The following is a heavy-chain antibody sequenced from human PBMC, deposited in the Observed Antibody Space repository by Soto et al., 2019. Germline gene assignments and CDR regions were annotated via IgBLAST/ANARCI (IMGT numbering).Heavy chain of an antibody. Sequence: QVQLQQWGAGLLKPSETLSLTCAVYGGSFSGYYWTWIRQPPGTGLEWIGEINHSGSTNYNPSLKRRVTIPVDTSQNQFSLKLTSVTAADTAVYYCARDKITGLFDYWGQGTLVTVSS. J-gene: IGHJ4*02. CDR2: INHSGST. D-gene: IGHD2-8*02. V-gene: IGHV4-34*01. CDR1: GGSFSGYY. CDR3: ARDKITGLFDY.